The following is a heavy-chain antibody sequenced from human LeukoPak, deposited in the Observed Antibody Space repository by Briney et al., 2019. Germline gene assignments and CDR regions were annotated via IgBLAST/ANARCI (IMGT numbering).Heavy chain of an antibody. J-gene: IGHJ4*02. CDR3: AKVGYTSGGSHFDY. V-gene: IGHV3-23*01. CDR1: GFTFSSYA. D-gene: IGHD6-19*01. CDR2: FSASGGST. Sequence: GSLRLSCAASGFTFSSYAMSWVRQAPGKGLEWVSVFSASGGSTYYADSVKGRFTISRDNSKNTLYLQMNSLRAEDTAVYYCAKVGYTSGGSHFDYWGQGTLVTVSS.